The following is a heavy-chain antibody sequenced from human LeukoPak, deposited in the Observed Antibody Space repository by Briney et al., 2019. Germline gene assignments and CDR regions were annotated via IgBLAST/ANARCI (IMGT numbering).Heavy chain of an antibody. V-gene: IGHV3-7*05. J-gene: IGHJ4*02. D-gene: IGHD3-3*01. CDR2: INQDGANK. CDR1: GFTFTTYW. CDR3: ARGMFLEWLPQGDYFDY. Sequence: GGSLRLSCAASGFTFTTYWMTWVRQAPGKGLHWVANINQDGANKNYVDSVKGRFTISRDNTKNSVSLQMNSLRAEDTGLYYCARGMFLEWLPQGDYFDYWGQGALVTVSS.